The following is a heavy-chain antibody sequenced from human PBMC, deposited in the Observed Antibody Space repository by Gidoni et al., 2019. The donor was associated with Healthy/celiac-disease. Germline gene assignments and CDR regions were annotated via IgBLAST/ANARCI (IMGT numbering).Heavy chain of an antibody. CDR2: ISSGGST. J-gene: IGHJ3*02. D-gene: IGHD3-3*01. CDR1: GFTVSSNY. CDR3: ATSPHYDFWSGYQRDAFDI. V-gene: IGHV3-66*01. Sequence: EVQLVESGGGLVQPGGSLRLSCAASGFTVSSNYMSWVRQAPGKGLEWFSFISSGGSTYYADSVKGRFTISRDNSKNTLYLQMNSLRAEDTAVYYCATSPHYDFWSGYQRDAFDIWGQGTMVTVSS.